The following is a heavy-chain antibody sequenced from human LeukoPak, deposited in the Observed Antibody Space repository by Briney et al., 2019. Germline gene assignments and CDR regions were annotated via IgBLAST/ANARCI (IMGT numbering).Heavy chain of an antibody. D-gene: IGHD6-13*01. CDR2: IYYSGST. CDR3: ARVAAAVSRGFDP. V-gene: IGHV4-59*01. Sequence: SETLSLTCAVSGVSISSYYWSWIRQPPGKGLEWIGYIYYSGSTNYNPSLKSRVTISVDTSKNQFSLKLSSVTAADTAVYYCARVAAAVSRGFDPWGQGTLVTVSS. CDR1: GVSISSYY. J-gene: IGHJ5*02.